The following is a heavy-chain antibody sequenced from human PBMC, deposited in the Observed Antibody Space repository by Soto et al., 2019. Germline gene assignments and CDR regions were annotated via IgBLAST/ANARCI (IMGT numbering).Heavy chain of an antibody. V-gene: IGHV4-30-4*01. Sequence: SETLSLTCTVSGGSISSGDYYWSWIRQPPGKGLEWIGYIYYSGSTYYNPSLKSRLTISVDTSKNQLSLQLNSVTAADTAVYYCASSRVVTTYFDYWGQGTLVTVSS. CDR3: ASSRVVTTYFDY. CDR2: IYYSGST. D-gene: IGHD2-21*02. J-gene: IGHJ4*02. CDR1: GGSISSGDYY.